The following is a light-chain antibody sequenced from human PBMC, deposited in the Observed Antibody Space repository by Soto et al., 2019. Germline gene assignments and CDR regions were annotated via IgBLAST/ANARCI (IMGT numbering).Light chain of an antibody. CDR2: DAS. Sequence: EIVLTQSPATLSLSPGERATLSFMASQSVSGYFAWYQQRPGQAPRLLIYDASNRATGIPARFSGSGSGTDFTLTISSLEPEDFAVYYCQQRSNWPPITFGQGTRLEIK. CDR1: QSVSGY. CDR3: QQRSNWPPIT. V-gene: IGKV3-11*01. J-gene: IGKJ5*01.